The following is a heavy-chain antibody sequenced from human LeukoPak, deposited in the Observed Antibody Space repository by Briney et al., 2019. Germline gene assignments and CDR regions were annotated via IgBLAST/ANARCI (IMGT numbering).Heavy chain of an antibody. CDR1: GYTFTSYG. D-gene: IGHD6-13*01. CDR3: ARVRIPYSSRPYYYYMDV. Sequence: ASVKVSCKASGYTFTSYGISWVRQAPGQGLEWMGWISAYNGNTNYAQKLQGRVTMTTDTSTSTAYMVLRSLRSDDTAVYYCARVRIPYSSRPYYYYMDVWGKGTTVTVSS. CDR2: ISAYNGNT. V-gene: IGHV1-18*01. J-gene: IGHJ6*03.